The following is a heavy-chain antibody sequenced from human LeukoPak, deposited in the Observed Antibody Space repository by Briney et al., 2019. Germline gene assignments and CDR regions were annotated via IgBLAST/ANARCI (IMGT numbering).Heavy chain of an antibody. D-gene: IGHD6-19*01. CDR3: ARVGVAGFDY. CDR1: GFTFSSYE. V-gene: IGHV3-48*03. Sequence: GGSLRLSCAASGFTFSSYEMNWVRQAPGKGLEWVSYISSSGSTIYYADSVKGRFAISRDNAKNSLYLQMNSLRAEDTAVYYCARVGVAGFDYWGQGTLVTVSS. J-gene: IGHJ4*02. CDR2: ISSSGSTI.